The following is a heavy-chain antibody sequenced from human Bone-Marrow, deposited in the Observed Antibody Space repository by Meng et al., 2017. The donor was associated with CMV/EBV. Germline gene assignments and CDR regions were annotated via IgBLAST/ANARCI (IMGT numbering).Heavy chain of an antibody. Sequence: SVKVSCKASGGTFSSYTISWVRQAPGQGLEWMGRIIPILGIANYAQKFQGRVTITADKATSTAYMELSSLRSEDTAVYYCARGTNYFGGVDNWFDPWGHGPLVPVSS. CDR2: IIPILGIA. D-gene: IGHD1-14*01. J-gene: IGHJ5*02. V-gene: IGHV1-69*02. CDR3: ARGTNYFGGVDNWFDP. CDR1: GGTFSSYT.